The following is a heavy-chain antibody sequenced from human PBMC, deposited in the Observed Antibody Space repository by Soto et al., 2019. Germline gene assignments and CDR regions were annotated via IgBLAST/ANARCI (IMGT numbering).Heavy chain of an antibody. D-gene: IGHD3-22*01. CDR1: GFTFSSFA. V-gene: IGHV3-23*01. Sequence: GGSLRLSCPASGFTFSSFAMSWVRQAPGKGREWVAAISGNSDTTYYADSVKGQFTISTDSSKNTLYLQMNSLRAEDTALYYCAIYKFYDARKSFDYGGKGTLVTVSS. CDR3: AIYKFYDARKSFDY. CDR2: ISGNSDTT. J-gene: IGHJ4*02.